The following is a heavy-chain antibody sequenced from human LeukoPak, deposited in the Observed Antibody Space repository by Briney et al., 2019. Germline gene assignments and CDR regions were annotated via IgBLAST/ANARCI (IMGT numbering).Heavy chain of an antibody. Sequence: GGSLRLSCAASGFTFSSYAMSWVRQAPGKGLEWVSTIGGSGGSTYYADSVKGRFTISRDNSKNTLYLQMNSLRAEDTAVYYCAKEAKYYYDSSGYMFLVPHDAFDIWGQGTMVTVSS. J-gene: IGHJ3*02. V-gene: IGHV3-23*01. CDR2: IGGSGGST. D-gene: IGHD3-22*01. CDR3: AKEAKYYYDSSGYMFLVPHDAFDI. CDR1: GFTFSSYA.